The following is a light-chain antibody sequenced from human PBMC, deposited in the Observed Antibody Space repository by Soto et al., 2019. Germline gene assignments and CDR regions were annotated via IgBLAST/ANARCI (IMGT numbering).Light chain of an antibody. CDR3: QESFSPLYT. J-gene: IGKJ2*01. Sequence: DIQLTQSPSSLSGSVGDRVTITCRSSQTIHNYLNWYQQIPGKAPKLLIYAASNLRGGGPSRFSGGGSGTDFTLTINSLQPEDFATYYCQESFSPLYTFGQGTKVDIK. CDR1: QTIHNY. V-gene: IGKV1-39*01. CDR2: AAS.